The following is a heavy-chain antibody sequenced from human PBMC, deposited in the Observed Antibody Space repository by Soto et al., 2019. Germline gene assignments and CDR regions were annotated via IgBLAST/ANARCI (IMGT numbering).Heavy chain of an antibody. CDR2: INWNGGST. Sequence: GGSLRLSCAASGFTFDDYGMSWVRQAPGKGLEWVSGINWNGGSTGYADSVKGRFTISRDNAKNSLYLQMNSLRTEDTALYYCAKDSIQLWHYGMDVWGQGTTVTVSS. J-gene: IGHJ6*02. CDR1: GFTFDDYG. CDR3: AKDSIQLWHYGMDV. D-gene: IGHD5-18*01. V-gene: IGHV3-20*04.